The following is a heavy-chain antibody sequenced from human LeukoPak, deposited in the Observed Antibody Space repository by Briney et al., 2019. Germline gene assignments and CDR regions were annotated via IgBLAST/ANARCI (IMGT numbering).Heavy chain of an antibody. CDR3: ARDSGTTGEVKFDP. Sequence: SETLSLTCTVSGGSISTSNYYWGWIRQPPGKGLEWIGNIFYSGSTYYSPSLRSRVTMSIDTSKNQFSLNLISVTAADTAVYYCARDSGTTGEVKFDPWGQGTLVTVSS. CDR2: IFYSGST. J-gene: IGHJ5*02. D-gene: IGHD3-10*01. CDR1: GGSISTSNYY. V-gene: IGHV4-39*07.